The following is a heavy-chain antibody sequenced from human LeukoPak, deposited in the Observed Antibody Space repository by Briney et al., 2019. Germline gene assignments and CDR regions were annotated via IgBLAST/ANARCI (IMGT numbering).Heavy chain of an antibody. D-gene: IGHD1-26*01. CDR3: ARHPYSGSYHFDY. CDR1: GFTFSTYD. CDR2: IWYDGSNK. V-gene: IGHV3-33*01. J-gene: IGHJ4*02. Sequence: PGRSLRLSCAASGFTFSTYDIHWVRQAPGKGLEWVAVIWYDGSNKYYADSVKGRFTISRDNSKNTLYLQMNSLRAEDTAVYYCARHPYSGSYHFDYWGQGTLVTVSS.